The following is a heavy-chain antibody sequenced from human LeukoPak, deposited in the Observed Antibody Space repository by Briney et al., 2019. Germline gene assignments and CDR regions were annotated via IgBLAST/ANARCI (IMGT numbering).Heavy chain of an antibody. Sequence: PSETLSLTCTVSGGSISSSSYYWGWIRQPPGKGLEWIGSIYYSGSTYYNPSLKSRVTISVDTSKNQFSLKLSSVTAADTAVYYCARRGIVGATLFDWGQGTLVTVSS. D-gene: IGHD1-26*01. CDR2: IYYSGST. CDR1: GGSISSSSYY. J-gene: IGHJ4*02. CDR3: ARRGIVGATLFD. V-gene: IGHV4-39*01.